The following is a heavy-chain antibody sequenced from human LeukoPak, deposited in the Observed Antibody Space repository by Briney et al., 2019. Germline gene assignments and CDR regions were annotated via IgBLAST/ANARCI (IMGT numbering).Heavy chain of an antibody. V-gene: IGHV4-39*01. CDR1: GGSISSSSHY. CDR2: IYYSGST. CDR3: ARHQSYYYDYYMDV. J-gene: IGHJ6*03. Sequence: SETLSLTCTVSGGSISSSSHYWGWTRQPPGKGLEWIGSIYYSGSTYYNPSLKSRVTISVDTSKNQFSLKLTSVTAADTAVYYCARHQSYYYDYYMDVWGKGTTVTISS.